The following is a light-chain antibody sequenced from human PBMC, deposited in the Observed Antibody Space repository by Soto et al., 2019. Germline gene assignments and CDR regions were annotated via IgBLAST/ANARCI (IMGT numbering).Light chain of an antibody. J-gene: IGKJ2*01. CDR1: QSISSSY. CDR2: GAS. Sequence: EIVLTQSPGTLSLSPGEGATLSCRTSQSISSSYLSWFQQRPGQAPRVLIYGASNRASGIPDRFSGSGSGTDSTLTISSLEPEDFAVYYCQYYGRSPPYTFGQGTKLDIK. CDR3: QYYGRSPPYT. V-gene: IGKV3-20*01.